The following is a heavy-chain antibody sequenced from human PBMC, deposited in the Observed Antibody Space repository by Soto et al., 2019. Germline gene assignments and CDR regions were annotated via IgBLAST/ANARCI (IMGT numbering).Heavy chain of an antibody. CDR2: ISLYSDGT. CDR3: ARVVPGAEAWFGP. J-gene: IGHJ5*02. CDR1: GYTFSNYG. Sequence: ASVKVSCKPSGYTFSNYGITWVRQAPEQPLEWLGWISLYSDGTNYAQKFQGRVSMTTDTSTTTAYMELRSLRSDDTAVYYCARVVPGAEAWFGPWGQGTLVTVSS. V-gene: IGHV1-18*01. D-gene: IGHD2-2*01.